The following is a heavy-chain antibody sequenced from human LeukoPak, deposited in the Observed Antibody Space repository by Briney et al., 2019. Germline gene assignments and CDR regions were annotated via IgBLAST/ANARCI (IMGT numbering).Heavy chain of an antibody. CDR2: IKKDGSET. V-gene: IGHV3-7*03. D-gene: IGHD5-12*01. CDR3: AKGRYSGTTYYFDY. Sequence: GGSPRLSCAASGFTLSTYWMSWVRQVPGKGLEWVANIKKDGSETYYVDSVKGRFTISRDNAKNSLYLQMNSLRAEDTAIYHCAKGRYSGTTYYFDYWGQGTLVTVSS. CDR1: GFTLSTYW. J-gene: IGHJ4*02.